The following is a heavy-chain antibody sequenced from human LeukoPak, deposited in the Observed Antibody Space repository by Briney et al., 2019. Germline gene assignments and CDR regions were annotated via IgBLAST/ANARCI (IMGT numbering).Heavy chain of an antibody. CDR3: VRDALGESGAGGY. CDR1: GFTFSSYT. CDR2: ISPSGSST. D-gene: IGHD3-10*01. J-gene: IGHJ4*02. Sequence: GGSLRLSCAASGFTFSSYTMNWVRQAPGKGLEWIASISPSGSSTFYADSVKGRFIISRDNARNSVSLQMSSLRAEDTAMYFCVRDALGESGAGGYWGQGTLVTVSS. V-gene: IGHV3-21*01.